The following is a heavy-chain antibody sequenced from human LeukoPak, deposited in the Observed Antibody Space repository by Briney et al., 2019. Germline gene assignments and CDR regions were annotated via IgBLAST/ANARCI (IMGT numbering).Heavy chain of an antibody. D-gene: IGHD3-16*02. CDR2: IYYSGST. CDR1: GGSISSYY. Sequence: KPSETPSLTCTVSGGSISSYYWSWIRQPPGKGLEWIGYIYYSGSTNYNPSLKSRVTISVDRSKNQFSLKLSSVTAADTAVYYCARSVNDYVWGSYRYHPWGQGTLVTVSS. CDR3: ARSVNDYVWGSYRYHP. V-gene: IGHV4-59*12. J-gene: IGHJ5*02.